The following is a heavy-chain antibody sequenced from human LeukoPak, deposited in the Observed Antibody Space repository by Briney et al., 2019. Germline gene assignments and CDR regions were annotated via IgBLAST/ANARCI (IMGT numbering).Heavy chain of an antibody. CDR3: AKDQNTGYANNWFDP. D-gene: IGHD5-12*01. J-gene: IGHJ5*02. CDR1: GYXFTGYY. V-gene: IGHV1-2*02. CDR2: INPNSGGT. Sequence: ASVKVSCKASGYXFTGYYIHWVRQAPGQGLKWMGWINPNSGGTNYAQKFQGRVTMTRDTSISTAYMELSRLRSGDTAIYYCAKDQNTGYANNWFDPWGQGTLVTVSS.